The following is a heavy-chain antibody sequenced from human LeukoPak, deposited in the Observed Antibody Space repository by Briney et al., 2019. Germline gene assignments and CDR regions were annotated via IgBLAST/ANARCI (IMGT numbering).Heavy chain of an antibody. Sequence: SETLSLTCTVSGGSIRSSSYYWGWLRQPPGKGLEWIGSISYSGSTSYNPSLKSRVTIFVDTSKNQFSLKLSSVTAADTAVYYCASRYTIFGVATFDYWGQGTLVTVSS. CDR1: GGSIRSSSYY. V-gene: IGHV4-39*01. CDR3: ASRYTIFGVATFDY. D-gene: IGHD3-3*01. CDR2: ISYSGST. J-gene: IGHJ4*02.